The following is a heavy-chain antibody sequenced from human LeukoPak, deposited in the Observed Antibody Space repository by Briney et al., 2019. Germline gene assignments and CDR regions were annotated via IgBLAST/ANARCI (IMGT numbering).Heavy chain of an antibody. CDR3: ARGAPDAGGSHFMGPGAFDI. Sequence: PSQTLSLTCAVSGGSISSGGYSWSWIRQPPGKGLEWIGYIYHSGNTYYNPSLKSRVTISVDRSKNQFSLKLSSVTAADTAVYYCARGAPDAGGSHFMGPGAFDIWGQGQWSPSLQ. J-gene: IGHJ3*02. V-gene: IGHV4-30-2*01. D-gene: IGHD1-26*01. CDR1: GGSISSGGYS. CDR2: IYHSGNT.